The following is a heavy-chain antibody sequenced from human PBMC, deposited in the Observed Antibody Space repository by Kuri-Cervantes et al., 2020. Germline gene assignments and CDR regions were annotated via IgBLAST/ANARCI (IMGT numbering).Heavy chain of an antibody. Sequence: GESLKISCAASGFTFDDYTMHWVRQAPGKGLEWVSLISWDGGSTYYADSVKGRFTISRDNSKNSLYLQMNSLRTEDTALYYCAKPDSSGYRPVGYFDYWGQGTLVTVSS. V-gene: IGHV3-43*01. CDR3: AKPDSSGYRPVGYFDY. CDR1: GFTFDDYT. D-gene: IGHD3-22*01. J-gene: IGHJ4*02. CDR2: ISWDGGST.